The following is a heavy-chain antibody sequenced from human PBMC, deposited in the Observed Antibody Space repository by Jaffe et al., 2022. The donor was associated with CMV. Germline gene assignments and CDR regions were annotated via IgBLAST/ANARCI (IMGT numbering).Heavy chain of an antibody. J-gene: IGHJ4*02. D-gene: IGHD3-3*01. CDR3: ARLVRIGTGYDFWSGYSMGRSYFDY. CDR2: IYYSGST. CDR1: GGSISSSSYY. Sequence: QLQLQESGPGLVKPSETLSLTCTVSGGSISSSSYYWGWIRQPPGKGLEWIGSIYYSGSTYYNPSLKSRVTISVDTSKNQFSLKLSSVTAADTAVYYCARLVRIGTGYDFWSGYSMGRSYFDYWGQGTLVTVSS. V-gene: IGHV4-39*01.